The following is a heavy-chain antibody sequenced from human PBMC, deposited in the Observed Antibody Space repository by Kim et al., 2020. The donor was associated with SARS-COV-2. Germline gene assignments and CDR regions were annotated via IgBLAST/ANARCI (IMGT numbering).Heavy chain of an antibody. V-gene: IGHV4-34*01. CDR3: ARGTASTFDY. CDR1: GGSFSGYY. CDR2: INHSGST. J-gene: IGHJ4*02. Sequence: SETLSLTCAVYGGSFSGYYWSWIRQPPGKGLEWIGEINHSGSTNYNPSLKSRVTISVDTSKNHFPLKLSSVTAADTAVYYCARGTASTFDYWGQGTLVT. D-gene: IGHD6-6*01.